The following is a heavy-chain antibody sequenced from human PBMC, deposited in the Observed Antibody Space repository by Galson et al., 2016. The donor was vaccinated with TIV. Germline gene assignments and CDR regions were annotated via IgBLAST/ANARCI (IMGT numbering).Heavy chain of an antibody. Sequence: SGAEVKKPGESLKISCKHSGYGFVDYWIVWVRQRPGKGLEWMGIVYLGDSVTRYSPSFQGQVAISADKSSNTAHLQWSSLQASDTAMYYCSRTAGGIDQWGQGTLVTVSS. CDR3: SRTAGGIDQ. V-gene: IGHV5-51*01. CDR2: VYLGDSVT. CDR1: GYGFVDYW. J-gene: IGHJ4*02. D-gene: IGHD1-26*01.